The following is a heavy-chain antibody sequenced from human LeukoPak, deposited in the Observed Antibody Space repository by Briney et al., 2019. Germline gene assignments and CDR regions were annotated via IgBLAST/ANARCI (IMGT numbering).Heavy chain of an antibody. V-gene: IGHV4-4*09. D-gene: IGHD5-18*01. CDR3: ARGGYSYGTGSFDP. CDR2: IYTSGST. CDR1: GGSISSYY. Sequence: PSETLSLTCTVSGGSISSYYWSCIRQPPGKGLEWIGYIYTSGSTNYNPSLKSRVTISVDTSKNQFSLKLSSVTAADTAVYYCARGGYSYGTGSFDPWGQGTLVTVSS. J-gene: IGHJ5*02.